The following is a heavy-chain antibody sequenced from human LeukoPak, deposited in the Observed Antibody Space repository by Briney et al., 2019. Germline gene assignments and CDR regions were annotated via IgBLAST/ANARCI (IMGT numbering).Heavy chain of an antibody. CDR3: MRVMRSGWTDGFDI. J-gene: IGHJ3*02. CDR1: GFTFNTYW. D-gene: IGHD6-19*01. CDR2: INSDGSST. V-gene: IGHV3-74*01. Sequence: GGSLRLSRAASGFTFNTYWMHWVRQAPGKGLVWVSRINSDGSSTTYADSVKGRFTNSRDNAKNTLYLQMNSLRAEDTAVYYCMRVMRSGWTDGFDIWGQGTMVTVSS.